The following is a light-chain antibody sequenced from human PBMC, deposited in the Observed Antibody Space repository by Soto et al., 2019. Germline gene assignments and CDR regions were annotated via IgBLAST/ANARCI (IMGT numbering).Light chain of an antibody. CDR2: EVS. V-gene: IGLV2-8*01. Sequence: QSALTQPPSASGSPGQSVTISCTGTSSDVGGYNYVSWYQQHPGTAPKLMIYEVSKRPSGVPDRFSGSKSGNTASLTVSGLQAEDEADYYCGSYADSNIVVFGGGTKLTVL. CDR3: GSYADSNIVV. J-gene: IGLJ2*01. CDR1: SSDVGGYNY.